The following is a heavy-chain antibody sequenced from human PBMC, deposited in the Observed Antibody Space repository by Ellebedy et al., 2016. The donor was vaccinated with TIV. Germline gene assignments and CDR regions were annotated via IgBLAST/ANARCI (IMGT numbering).Heavy chain of an antibody. Sequence: PGGSLRLSCAASGFTFSDYVMAWVRQVPGKGLEWVSALSESDGRTFYADSVKGRFTISRENSKNKLFLQMNSLTAGDTAVYYCTKRADNWGFFDYWGQGTLVTVSS. CDR3: TKRADNWGFFDY. CDR1: GFTFSDYV. J-gene: IGHJ4*02. D-gene: IGHD1-1*01. CDR2: LSESDGRT. V-gene: IGHV3-23*01.